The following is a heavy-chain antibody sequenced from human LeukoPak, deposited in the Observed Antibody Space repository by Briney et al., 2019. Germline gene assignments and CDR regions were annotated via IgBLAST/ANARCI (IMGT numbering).Heavy chain of an antibody. Sequence: SETLSLTCSVSGAAINSGTYYWNWLRQPAGKGLEWIGLVYTSGKTNYNPSLKSRVSMSLDKSKRHFTLNINSVTAADTAVYYCARSDGYGLVGIWGQGTMVTVSS. CDR1: GAAINSGTYY. D-gene: IGHD3-10*01. J-gene: IGHJ3*02. CDR2: VYTSGKT. CDR3: ARSDGYGLVGI. V-gene: IGHV4-61*02.